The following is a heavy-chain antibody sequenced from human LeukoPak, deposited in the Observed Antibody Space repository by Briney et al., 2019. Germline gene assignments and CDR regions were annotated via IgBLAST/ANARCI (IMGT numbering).Heavy chain of an antibody. Sequence: PSETLSLTCAVSGDSISSGGYSWSWIRQPPGKGLEWIGYIYHSGSTSYNPSLKSRVTISVDRSKNQFSLKLSSVTAADTAVYYCARRIAAAGPFDYWGQGTLVTVSS. CDR3: ARRIAAAGPFDY. CDR1: GDSISSGGYS. J-gene: IGHJ4*02. CDR2: IYHSGST. V-gene: IGHV4-30-2*01. D-gene: IGHD6-13*01.